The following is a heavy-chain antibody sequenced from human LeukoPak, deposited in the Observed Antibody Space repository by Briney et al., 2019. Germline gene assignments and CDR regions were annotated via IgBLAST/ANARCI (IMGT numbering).Heavy chain of an antibody. Sequence: ASVKVTCKASGYSFTGYYIHRVRQAPGQGLEWMGWINPNSGGTNYAQKFQGRVTMTRDTSISTAYMELSRLRSDDTAVYYCARDRPPLYYYDSSGYYDAFDIWGQGTMVTVSS. V-gene: IGHV1-2*02. CDR2: INPNSGGT. J-gene: IGHJ3*02. D-gene: IGHD3-22*01. CDR1: GYSFTGYY. CDR3: ARDRPPLYYYDSSGYYDAFDI.